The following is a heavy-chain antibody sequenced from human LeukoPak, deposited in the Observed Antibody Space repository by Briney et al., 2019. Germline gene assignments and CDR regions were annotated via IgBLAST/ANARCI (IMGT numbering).Heavy chain of an antibody. D-gene: IGHD3-10*01. J-gene: IGHJ6*02. V-gene: IGHV3-21*01. CDR2: MSTGSSYI. CDR1: GFTFSSYS. Sequence: GGSLRLSCAASGFTFSSYSMSWVRQAPGKGLEWVSSMSTGSSYIYYADSVQGRFTISRDNAKNSLYLQMNSLRAEDTAVYYCARVGHRRFGDRNDYYYYGMDVWGQGTTVTVSS. CDR3: ARVGHRRFGDRNDYYYYGMDV.